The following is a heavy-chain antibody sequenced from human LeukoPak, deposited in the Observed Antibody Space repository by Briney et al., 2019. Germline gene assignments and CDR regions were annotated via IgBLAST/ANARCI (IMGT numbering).Heavy chain of an antibody. D-gene: IGHD3-10*01. V-gene: IGHV3-49*04. J-gene: IGHJ4*02. CDR3: TRVRSGNDFDD. CDR1: GFTFGDHA. CDR2: IRSKGYGGTT. Sequence: PGGSLRLSCSASGFTFGDHAMSWVRQAPGKGLEWVGFIRSKGYGGTTEYAASVEGRFSLSRDDSKSFVYLQMSSLKTEDTAVYYGTRVRSGNDFDDWGQGTLVTVSS.